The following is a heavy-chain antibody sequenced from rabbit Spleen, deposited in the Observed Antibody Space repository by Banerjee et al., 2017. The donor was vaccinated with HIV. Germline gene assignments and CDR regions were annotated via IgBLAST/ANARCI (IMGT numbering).Heavy chain of an antibody. CDR1: GFDFSNYG. D-gene: IGHD1-1*01. J-gene: IGHJ4*01. Sequence: QEQLVESGGGLVQPGGSLKLSCKASGFDFSNYGVSWVRQAPGKGLEWIGYIDLVFGRTYYANWVNGRFTISSHNAQNTLYVQLNSLTVADTATYFCVRGASSSGYYSLWGPGTLVTVS. CDR2: IDLVFGRT. V-gene: IGHV1S47*01. CDR3: VRGASSSGYYSL.